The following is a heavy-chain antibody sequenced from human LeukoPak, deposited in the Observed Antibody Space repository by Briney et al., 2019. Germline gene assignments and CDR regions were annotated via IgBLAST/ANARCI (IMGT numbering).Heavy chain of an antibody. CDR2: ISGSSIYI. J-gene: IGHJ4*02. Sequence: GGSLRLSCAASGFTFSTYSMNWVHQAPGKGLEWVSSISGSSIYIYYADSVKGRFTISRDNAKNSLYLQLNSLRAEDTAVYYCARDPPYYDGSGYYYDYWGQGTLVTVSS. D-gene: IGHD3-22*01. CDR1: GFTFSTYS. CDR3: ARDPPYYDGSGYYYDY. V-gene: IGHV3-21*01.